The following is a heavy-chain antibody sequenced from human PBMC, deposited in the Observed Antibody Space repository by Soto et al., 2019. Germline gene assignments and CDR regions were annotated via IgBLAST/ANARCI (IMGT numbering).Heavy chain of an antibody. Sequence: QVQLVESGGGVVQPGRSLRLSCAASGFTFSSYGMHWVRQAPGKGLEWVAVISYDGSNKYYADSVKGRFTISRDNPKNTLYLQKNSQRAEDTAVYYCATAYDYSNYGGRLYYYYYRMDVWGQGTTVTVSS. J-gene: IGHJ6*02. CDR2: ISYDGSNK. D-gene: IGHD4-4*01. V-gene: IGHV3-30*03. CDR3: ATAYDYSNYGGRLYYYYYRMDV. CDR1: GFTFSSYG.